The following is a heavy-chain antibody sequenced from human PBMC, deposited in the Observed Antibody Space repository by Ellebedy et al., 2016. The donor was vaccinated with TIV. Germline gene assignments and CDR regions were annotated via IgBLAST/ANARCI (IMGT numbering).Heavy chain of an antibody. CDR3: ARGYYDVFGGLDY. D-gene: IGHD3-3*01. CDR2: ISYDGSNK. V-gene: IGHV3-30-3*01. J-gene: IGHJ4*02. Sequence: GGSLRLSCAASGFTFSSYWMHWVRQAPGKGLEWVAVISYDGSNKYYADSVKGRFTISRDNSKNTLYPQMNSLRAEDTAVYYCARGYYDVFGGLDYWGQGILVTVSS. CDR1: GFTFSSYW.